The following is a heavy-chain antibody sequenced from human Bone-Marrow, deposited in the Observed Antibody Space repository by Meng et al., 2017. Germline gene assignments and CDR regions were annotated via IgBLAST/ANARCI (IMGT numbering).Heavy chain of an antibody. Sequence: SETLSLTCAVYGGSFSGYYWSWIRQPPGKGLEWIGEIKHSGGANYNPSLKSRVTISVDTSKNPFSMKLSSVTAADTDVYYCARGPNVIMVYAIRGHAFDIWGQGTMVTVSS. D-gene: IGHD2-8*01. CDR2: IKHSGGA. CDR1: GGSFSGYY. V-gene: IGHV4-34*01. J-gene: IGHJ3*02. CDR3: ARGPNVIMVYAIRGHAFDI.